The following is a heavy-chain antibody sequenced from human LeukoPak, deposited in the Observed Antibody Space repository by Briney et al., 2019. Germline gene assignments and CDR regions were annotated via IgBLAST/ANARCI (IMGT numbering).Heavy chain of an antibody. V-gene: IGHV3-21*01. CDR2: ISSSSSYI. Sequence: GGSLRLSCAASGFSFSNYNMNWVRQAPGEGLEWVSSISSSSSYIHYANSVKGRFTNSRDNAKSSLFLQMNGLRAEDTAIYYCAKDMMARRLQMDVWGQGTTVIVSS. D-gene: IGHD3-16*01. CDR3: AKDMMARRLQMDV. J-gene: IGHJ6*02. CDR1: GFSFSNYN.